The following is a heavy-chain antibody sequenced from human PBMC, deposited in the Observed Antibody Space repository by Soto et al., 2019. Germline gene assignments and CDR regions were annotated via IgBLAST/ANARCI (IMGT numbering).Heavy chain of an antibody. D-gene: IGHD6-6*01. J-gene: IGHJ4*02. CDR2: ISSDGSNQ. V-gene: IGHV3-30*03. Sequence: PGGSLRLSCVASGFTFSNHGMYWVRQAPGKGLEWVTVISSDGSNQYYAGSVKGRFTISRDNPKNTLYLQMNSLRAEDTAVYYCARDRPARKPRFSFDYWGQGTLVTVSS. CDR1: GFTFSNHG. CDR3: ARDRPARKPRFSFDY.